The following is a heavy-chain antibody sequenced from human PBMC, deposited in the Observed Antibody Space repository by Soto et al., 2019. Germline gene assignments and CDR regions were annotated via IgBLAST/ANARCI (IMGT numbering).Heavy chain of an antibody. CDR1: GYSFATYW. V-gene: IGHV5-51*01. J-gene: IGHJ4*02. CDR3: ATGGYCSSTSCYNFFDY. D-gene: IGHD2-2*02. Sequence: GESLKISCKGSGYSFATYWIGWVRQMPGKGLEWMGIIYPGDSDTRYSPSFQGQVTISADKSISTAYLQWSSLKVSDTAMYYCATGGYCSSTSCYNFFDYWGQGTLVTVSS. CDR2: IYPGDSDT.